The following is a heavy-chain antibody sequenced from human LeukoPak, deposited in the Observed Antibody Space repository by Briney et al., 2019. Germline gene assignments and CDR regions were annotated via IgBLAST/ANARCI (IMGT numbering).Heavy chain of an antibody. Sequence: PSETLSLTCTVSGGSISSYYWSWIRQPPGKGLEWIGYIYYSGSTNYNPSLKSRVTISVDTSKNQFSLKLSSVTAADTAVYYCARLRREIVVVVAATPYYYYYMDVWGKGTTVTISS. CDR3: ARLRREIVVVVAATPYYYYYMDV. V-gene: IGHV4-59*12. CDR2: IYYSGST. CDR1: GGSISSYY. D-gene: IGHD2-15*01. J-gene: IGHJ6*03.